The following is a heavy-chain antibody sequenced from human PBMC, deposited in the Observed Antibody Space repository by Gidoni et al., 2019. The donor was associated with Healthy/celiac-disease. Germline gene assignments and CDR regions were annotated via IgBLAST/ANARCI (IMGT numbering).Heavy chain of an antibody. V-gene: IGHV4-39*07. CDR1: GGSISSSSYY. CDR3: ARDHPGSSYFDY. Sequence: QLQLPESGPGLVKPSETLSPTCTVSGGSISSSSYYWGWIRQPQGKGLEWIGSIYYSGSTYYNPSLKSRVTISVDTSKNQFSLKLSSVTAADTAVYYCARDHPGSSYFDYWGQGTLVTVSS. J-gene: IGHJ4*02. CDR2: IYYSGST. D-gene: IGHD6-13*01.